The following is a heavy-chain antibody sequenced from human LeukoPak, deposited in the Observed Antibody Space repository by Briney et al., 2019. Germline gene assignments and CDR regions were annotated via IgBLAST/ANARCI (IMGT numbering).Heavy chain of an antibody. Sequence: SETLSLTCTVSGGSISSYYWSWIRQPPGKGLEWIGYIYYSGSTNYNPSLKSRVTISVDTSKNQFSLKLSSVTAADTAVYYCAAAGNYYYYGMDVWGQGTTVTVSS. D-gene: IGHD6-19*01. J-gene: IGHJ6*02. CDR3: AAAGNYYYYGMDV. CDR1: GGSISSYY. V-gene: IGHV4-59*08. CDR2: IYYSGST.